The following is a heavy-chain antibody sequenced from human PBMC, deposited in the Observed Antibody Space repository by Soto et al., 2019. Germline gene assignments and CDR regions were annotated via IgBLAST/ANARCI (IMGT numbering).Heavy chain of an antibody. CDR3: ARGLISGSHYSGGWYYFDS. Sequence: SVTLRLTYDVYGGTFRGYIWTWIRQTPGKGLQWIGQINHSGSANYNPSLKSRVTISVHTSKSQFSLELSSVTAADTAVYYCARGLISGSHYSGGWYYFDSWGQGTQVTVSS. CDR1: GGTFRGYI. J-gene: IGHJ4*02. CDR2: INHSGSA. D-gene: IGHD1-26*01. V-gene: IGHV4-34*01.